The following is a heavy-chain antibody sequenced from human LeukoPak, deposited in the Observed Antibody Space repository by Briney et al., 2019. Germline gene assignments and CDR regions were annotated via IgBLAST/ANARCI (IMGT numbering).Heavy chain of an antibody. CDR3: ARIQSYRYSCFDY. J-gene: IGHJ4*02. D-gene: IGHD3-16*02. V-gene: IGHV3-7*01. CDR1: GFTFSSYW. CDR2: IKPDGSEK. Sequence: GGSLRLSCAASGFTFSSYWMSWVRQAPGKGLEWVANIKPDGSEKYYVDSVKGRFTISRDNAKNSLYLQMNSLRAEDTAVYYCARIQSYRYSCFDYWGQGTLVTVSS.